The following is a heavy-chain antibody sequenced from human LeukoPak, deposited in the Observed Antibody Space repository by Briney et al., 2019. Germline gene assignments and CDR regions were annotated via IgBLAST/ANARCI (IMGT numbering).Heavy chain of an antibody. J-gene: IGHJ4*02. Sequence: ASVTISCKASGYTCSDYYIHWVRQAPGQGLEWMGWITPNSGGTKYAQRFQGRVTMTRDTSISTAYMDLSSLGSDDTAVFYCVRKSATRRTSEFDHWGKGTPVTDSS. CDR1: GYTCSDYY. CDR3: VRKSATRRTSEFDH. D-gene: IGHD2-15*01. CDR2: ITPNSGGT. V-gene: IGHV1-2*02.